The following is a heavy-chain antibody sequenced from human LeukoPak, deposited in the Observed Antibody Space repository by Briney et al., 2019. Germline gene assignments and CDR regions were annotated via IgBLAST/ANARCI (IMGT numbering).Heavy chain of an antibody. CDR1: GFTFSSYG. CDR2: ISYDGSNK. V-gene: IGHV3-30*18. J-gene: IGHJ5*02. Sequence: GRSLRLSCAASGFTFSSYGMHLVRQAPGKGLEWVAVISYDGSNKYYADSVKGRFTISRDNSKNTLYLQMNSLRAEDTAVYYCAKDPKDGDYPNWFDPWGQGTLVTVSS. CDR3: AKDPKDGDYPNWFDP. D-gene: IGHD4-17*01.